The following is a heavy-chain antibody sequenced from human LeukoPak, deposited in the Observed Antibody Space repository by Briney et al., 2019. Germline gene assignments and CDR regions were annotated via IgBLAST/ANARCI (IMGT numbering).Heavy chain of an antibody. V-gene: IGHV3-23*01. Sequence: GGSLRLSCAASGFTFSDYAMNWVRQAPGEGLEWVSTISGSGGSTYYADSVKGRFTISRENSKNTVYLKMNSPRAEDTAVYYRAKDRRGRGMDVWGQGTTVTVSS. CDR3: AKDRRGRGMDV. D-gene: IGHD1-26*01. J-gene: IGHJ6*02. CDR2: ISGSGGST. CDR1: GFTFSDYA.